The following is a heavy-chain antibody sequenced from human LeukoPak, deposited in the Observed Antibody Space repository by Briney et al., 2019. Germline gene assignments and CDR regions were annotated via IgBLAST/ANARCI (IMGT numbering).Heavy chain of an antibody. CDR2: IYHSGST. Sequence: SETLPLTCTVSGGSISSSSYYWGWIRQPPGKGLEWIGSIYHSGSTYYNPSLKSRVTISVDTSKNQFSLKLSSVTAADTAVYYCARDEAYDSSGYYYLNWFDPWGQGTLVTVSS. CDR3: ARDEAYDSSGYYYLNWFDP. V-gene: IGHV4-39*07. D-gene: IGHD3-22*01. CDR1: GGSISSSSYY. J-gene: IGHJ5*02.